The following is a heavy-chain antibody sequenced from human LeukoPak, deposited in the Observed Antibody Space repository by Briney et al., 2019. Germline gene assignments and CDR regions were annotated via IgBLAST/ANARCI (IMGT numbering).Heavy chain of an antibody. CDR2: IYSGGST. CDR3: ASISGASYFDY. Sequence: GGSLRLSCAASGFTVSSNYMSWVRQAPGKGLEWVSVIYSGGSTYYADSVKGRSTISRHNSKNTLYLQMNSLRAEDTAVYYCASISGASYFDYWGQGTLVTVSS. V-gene: IGHV3-53*04. J-gene: IGHJ4*02. D-gene: IGHD2-15*01. CDR1: GFTVSSNY.